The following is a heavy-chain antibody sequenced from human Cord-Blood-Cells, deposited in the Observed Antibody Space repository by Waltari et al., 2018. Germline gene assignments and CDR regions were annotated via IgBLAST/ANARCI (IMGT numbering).Heavy chain of an antibody. D-gene: IGHD7-27*01. J-gene: IGHJ3*02. Sequence: EVQLVESGGGLVKPGGSLRLSCAASGFTFSSYSMNCVRQAPGKGLEWVSSINMESVYIYHADSVKARLTIAGDNAKNSLYLQMNSLRAEDTAVYYCARETPETGARGAFDIWGQGTMVTVSS. CDR2: INMESVYI. V-gene: IGHV3-21*01. CDR3: ARETPETGARGAFDI. CDR1: GFTFSSYS.